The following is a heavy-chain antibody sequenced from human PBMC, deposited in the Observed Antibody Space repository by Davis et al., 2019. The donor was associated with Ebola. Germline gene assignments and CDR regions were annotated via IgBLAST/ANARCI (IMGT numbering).Heavy chain of an antibody. CDR3: ARQGAPYSAPAN. Sequence: ESLKISCKGSGYSFTSYWIGWVRQMPGKGLEWMGIIYPGDSDTRYGPSFQGQVTISADKSITTAYLHWNSLKASDTAMYYCARQGAPYSAPANWGQGTLVTVSS. J-gene: IGHJ4*02. V-gene: IGHV5-51*01. CDR2: IYPGDSDT. CDR1: GYSFTSYW. D-gene: IGHD1-26*01.